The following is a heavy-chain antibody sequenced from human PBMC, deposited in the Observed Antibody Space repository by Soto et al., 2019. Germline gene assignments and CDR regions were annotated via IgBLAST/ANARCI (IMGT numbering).Heavy chain of an antibody. CDR2: IWYDGSNK. D-gene: IGHD6-13*01. V-gene: IGHV3-33*01. CDR1: GFNFSDYG. CDR3: ARDAPVGAAGPPIYYYYGMDV. J-gene: IGHJ6*02. Sequence: GGSLRLSCAVSGFNFSDYGMQWVRQAPGKGLEWLTVIWYDGSNKYYADSVKGRFTISRDNSKNTLYLQMNSLRAEDAAVYYCARDAPVGAAGPPIYYYYGMDVWGQGTTVTVSS.